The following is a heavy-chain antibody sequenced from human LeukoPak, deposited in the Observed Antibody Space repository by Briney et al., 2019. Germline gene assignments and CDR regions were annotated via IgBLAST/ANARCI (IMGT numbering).Heavy chain of an antibody. J-gene: IGHJ3*01. CDR1: GDSVSSNSAA. D-gene: IGHD2-21*01. CDR2: TYYRSKWYN. CDR3: CHSLSGRTGAFDV. Sequence: SQTLSLTCAISGDSVSSNSAAWDWIRQSPSRGLEWLGRTYYRSKWYNDYAVSVKSRITINPDTSKNQFSLQLDSVTPEDTAVYYCCHSLSGRTGAFDVWGRGTVVTVSS. V-gene: IGHV6-1*01.